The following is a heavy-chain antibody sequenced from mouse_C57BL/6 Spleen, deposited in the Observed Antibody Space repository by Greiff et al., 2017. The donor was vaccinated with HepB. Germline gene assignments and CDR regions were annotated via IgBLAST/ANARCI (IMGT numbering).Heavy chain of an antibody. CDR1: GYTFTSYW. CDR2: IYPGSGST. D-gene: IGHD3-3*01. J-gene: IGHJ2*01. V-gene: IGHV1-55*01. CDR3: ARIGRSRGYFDY. Sequence: QVQLQQPGAELVKPGASVKMSCKASGYTFTSYWITWVKQRPGQGLEWIGDIYPGSGSTNYNEKFKSKATLTVDTSSSTAYMQLSSLTSEDSAVYYCARIGRSRGYFDYWGQGTTLTVSS.